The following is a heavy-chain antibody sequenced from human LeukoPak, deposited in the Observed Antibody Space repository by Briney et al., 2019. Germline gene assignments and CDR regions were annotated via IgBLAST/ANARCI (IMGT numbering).Heavy chain of an antibody. V-gene: IGHV4-39*07. CDR3: AREERERYSYGTPVNWFDP. CDR1: GGSISSSSYY. CDR2: IYYSGST. J-gene: IGHJ5*02. D-gene: IGHD5-18*01. Sequence: VKPSETLSLTCTVSGGSISSSSYYWGWIRQPPGKGLEWIGSIYYSGSTYYNPSLKSRVTISVDTSKNQFSLKLSSVTAADTAVYYCAREERERYSYGTPVNWFDPWGQGTLVTVSS.